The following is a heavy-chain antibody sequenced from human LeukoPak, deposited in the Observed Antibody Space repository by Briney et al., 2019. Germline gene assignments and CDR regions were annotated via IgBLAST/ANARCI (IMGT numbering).Heavy chain of an antibody. J-gene: IGHJ4*02. CDR2: ITTHSAK. V-gene: IGHV3-48*02. D-gene: IGHD2-2*01. CDR3: TRGRYQFLGPNDS. Sequence: GGSLRLSCAASGFSLSDYGISWARQAPGKGLEWISYITTHSAKFYADSVRGRIAISRDNDKNSVYLQMNSLRDEDTAVYYCTRGRYQFLGPNDSWGQGSLVTVSS. CDR1: GFSLSDYG.